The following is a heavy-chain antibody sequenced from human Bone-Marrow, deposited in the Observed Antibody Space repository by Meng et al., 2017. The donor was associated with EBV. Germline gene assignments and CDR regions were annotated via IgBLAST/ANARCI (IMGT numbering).Heavy chain of an antibody. J-gene: IGHJ4*02. D-gene: IGHD6-19*01. Sequence: VPLLQAVEEVKKPGSLAKVSGNACGDTFSSYAMSWVRKAPGQGLEWMGGIIPVFGSARYAQQFQGRVTMSADESTNTAYMELSSLAFEDTALYYCATGGYDTYTSGWDLDYWGQGTLVTVSS. V-gene: IGHV1-69*01. CDR3: ATGGYDTYTSGWDLDY. CDR1: GDTFSSYA. CDR2: IIPVFGSA.